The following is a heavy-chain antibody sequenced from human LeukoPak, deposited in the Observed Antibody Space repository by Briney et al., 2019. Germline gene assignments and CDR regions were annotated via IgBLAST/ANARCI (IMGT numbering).Heavy chain of an antibody. D-gene: IGHD6-13*01. J-gene: IGHJ5*02. CDR1: GGTFSSYA. V-gene: IGHV1-69*13. Sequence: SVKVSCKASGGTFSSYAISWVRQAPGQGLEWMGGIIPIFGTANFAQKFQGRVTITADESTSTAYMELSSLRSEDTAVYYCARDRDSAAAAVAWGQGTLVTVSS. CDR3: ARDRDSAAAAVA. CDR2: IIPIFGTA.